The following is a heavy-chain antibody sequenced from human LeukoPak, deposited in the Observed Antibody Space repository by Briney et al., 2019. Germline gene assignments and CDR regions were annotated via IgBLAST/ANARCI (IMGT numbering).Heavy chain of an antibody. CDR1: GGTFSSYA. CDR3: AREDLGYCSSTSCRLFDY. J-gene: IGHJ4*02. V-gene: IGHV1-69*13. CDR2: IIPIFGTA. Sequence: SMKVSCKASGGTFSSYAISWVRQAPGQGLEWMGGIIPIFGTAIYAQKFQGSVTITADESTSTAYMELSSLRSEDTAVYYCAREDLGYCSSTSCRLFDYWGQGTLVTVSS. D-gene: IGHD2-2*01.